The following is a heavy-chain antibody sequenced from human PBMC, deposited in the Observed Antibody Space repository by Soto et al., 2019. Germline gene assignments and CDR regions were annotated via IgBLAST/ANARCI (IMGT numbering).Heavy chain of an antibody. CDR3: AYRPSLDWGHFDS. CDR2: IYWDDDK. V-gene: IGHV2-5*02. CDR1: GFSLSTTGVG. J-gene: IGHJ4*02. D-gene: IGHD7-27*01. Sequence: QITLKESGPPLVKPTQTLTLTCTFSGFSLSTTGVGVGWIRQPPGKALECLALIYWDDDKRYSPSLTNRLTITXDXXKNQVVLTMTNMHPVDTGTYFCAYRPSLDWGHFDSWGQGTLVTVSS.